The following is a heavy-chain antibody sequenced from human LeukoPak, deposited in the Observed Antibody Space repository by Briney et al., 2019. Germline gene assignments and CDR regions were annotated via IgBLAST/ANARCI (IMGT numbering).Heavy chain of an antibody. Sequence: SETLSLTCAVYGGSFSGYYWSWIRQPPGKGLEWIGEINHSGSTNYNPSLKSRVTISVDTSKNQFSLKLSSVTATDTAVYYCARGDVAAAGTVKDFDYWGQGTLVTVSS. V-gene: IGHV4-34*01. CDR3: ARGDVAAAGTVKDFDY. CDR2: INHSGST. D-gene: IGHD6-13*01. J-gene: IGHJ4*02. CDR1: GGSFSGYY.